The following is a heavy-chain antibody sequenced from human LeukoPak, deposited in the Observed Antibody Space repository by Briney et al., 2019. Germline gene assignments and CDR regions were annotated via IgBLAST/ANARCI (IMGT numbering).Heavy chain of an antibody. CDR3: ARDRAAADLDY. CDR1: GFTFSWYA. CDR2: ISHNGGST. J-gene: IGHJ4*02. V-gene: IGHV3-64*04. Sequence: QAGGSLRLSCSASGFTFSWYAMHWVRQAPGKGLEYVSAISHNGGSTYHADSVKGRFTISRDNSKNTLYLQMNSLRAEDTAVYYCARDRAAADLDYWGQGTLVTVSS. D-gene: IGHD6-13*01.